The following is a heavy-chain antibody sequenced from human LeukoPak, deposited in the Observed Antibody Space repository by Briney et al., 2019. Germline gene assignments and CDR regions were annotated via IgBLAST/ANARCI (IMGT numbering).Heavy chain of an antibody. CDR3: ARSAYYYDSSGYYPFDY. Sequence: GGSLRLSCAASGFTFSSYSMNWVRHAPGKGLEWVSSISSSSSYIYYADSVKGRFPISRDNAKNSLYLQMNSLRAEDTAVYYCARSAYYYDSSGYYPFDYWGQGTLVTVSS. D-gene: IGHD3-22*01. J-gene: IGHJ4*02. CDR1: GFTFSSYS. V-gene: IGHV3-21*01. CDR2: ISSSSSYI.